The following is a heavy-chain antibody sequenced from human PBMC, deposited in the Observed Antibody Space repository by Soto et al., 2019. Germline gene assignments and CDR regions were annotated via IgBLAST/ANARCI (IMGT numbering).Heavy chain of an antibody. CDR3: ARGRRGYSYGYNWFDP. CDR2: INHSGST. Sequence: QVQLQQWGAGLLKPSETLSLTCAVYGGSFSGYYWSWIRQPPGKGLEWIGEINHSGSTNYNPSLTGRVTISVDTSKTQFALKLSSVTAADTAVYYCARGRRGYSYGYNWFDPWGQGTLVTVSS. J-gene: IGHJ5*02. CDR1: GGSFSGYY. V-gene: IGHV4-34*01. D-gene: IGHD5-18*01.